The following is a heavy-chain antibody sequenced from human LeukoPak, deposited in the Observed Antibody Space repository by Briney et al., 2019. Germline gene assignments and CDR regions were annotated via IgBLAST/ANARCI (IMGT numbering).Heavy chain of an antibody. CDR2: ISSSRSYI. V-gene: IGHV3-21*01. CDR1: GFTFSNYT. Sequence: GGSLRLSCAASGFTFSNYTMNWVRQAPGKGLEWVSSISSSRSYIFYADSVKGRFTVSRDNAKNSLYLQMNSLRAEDTAIYYCARDYQYGYSTNWYHLAQIDYWGQGTLVTVSS. D-gene: IGHD2/OR15-2a*01. CDR3: ARDYQYGYSTNWYHLAQIDY. J-gene: IGHJ4*02.